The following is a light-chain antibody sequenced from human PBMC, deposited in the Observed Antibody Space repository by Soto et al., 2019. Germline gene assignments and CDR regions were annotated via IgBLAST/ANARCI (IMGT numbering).Light chain of an antibody. CDR3: QQYNSYSLTWT. V-gene: IGKV1-5*01. CDR1: QCISSW. CDR2: DAS. Sequence: DIQMTQSPSTLSASVGDRFTITCPAIQCISSWLAWYQQRPGKAPKLVSYDASSLESGVPSRFSGSGSGTEFTLTISSLQPDDFATYYCQQYNSYSLTWTFGQGTKVDI. J-gene: IGKJ1*01.